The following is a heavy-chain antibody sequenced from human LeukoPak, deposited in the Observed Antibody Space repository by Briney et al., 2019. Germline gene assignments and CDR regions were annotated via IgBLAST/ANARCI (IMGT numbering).Heavy chain of an antibody. CDR1: GGSISGYY. D-gene: IGHD2-15*01. CDR3: ARNPGNCSGGSCYPRQFYYYMDV. J-gene: IGHJ6*03. CDR2: IYYSGST. V-gene: IGHV4-59*01. Sequence: SETLSLTCTVSGGSISGYYWSWIRQPPGKGLEWIGYIYYSGSTNYNPSLKSRVTISVDTSKNQFSLKLSSVTAADTAVYFCARNPGNCSGGSCYPRQFYYYMDVWGKGTKVIVSS.